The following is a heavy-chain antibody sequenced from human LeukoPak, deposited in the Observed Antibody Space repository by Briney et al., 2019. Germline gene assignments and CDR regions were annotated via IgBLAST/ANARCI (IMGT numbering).Heavy chain of an antibody. V-gene: IGHV4-39*07. CDR2: IYYSGST. CDR3: ARGGDKNYYYYYMDV. D-gene: IGHD2-21*02. Sequence: PSGTLSLTCTVSGGSISSSSYYWGWIRQPPGKGLEWIGSIYYSGSTYYNPSLKSRVTISVDTSKNQFSLKLSSVTAADTAVYYCARGGDKNYYYYYMDVWGKGTTVTVSS. CDR1: GGSISSSSYY. J-gene: IGHJ6*03.